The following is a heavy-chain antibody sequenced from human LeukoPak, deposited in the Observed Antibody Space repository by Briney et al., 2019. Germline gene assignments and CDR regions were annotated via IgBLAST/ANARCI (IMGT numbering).Heavy chain of an antibody. J-gene: IGHJ4*02. Sequence: SQTLSLTCTVSGGSISSGDYYWGWIRQPPGKGLEWIGYIYYSGSTYYNPSLKSRVTISVDTSKNQFPLKLSSVTAADTAVYYCARGQRGDDFWSGYDIFDYWGQGTLVTVSS. CDR1: GGSISSGDYY. V-gene: IGHV4-30-4*01. CDR3: ARGQRGDDFWSGYDIFDY. CDR2: IYYSGST. D-gene: IGHD3-3*01.